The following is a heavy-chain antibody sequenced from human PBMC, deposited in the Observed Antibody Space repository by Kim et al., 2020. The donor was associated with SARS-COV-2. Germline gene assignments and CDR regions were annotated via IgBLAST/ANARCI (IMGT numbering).Heavy chain of an antibody. Sequence: GSLRLSCAASGFTFSSNAMSWVRQAPGEGLEWVSAISGSGGKTDYADSVKDRFTISRDNSKNTLYLEMNSLRAEDTAIYYCSKEVGTDYYVYYLGQGTL. V-gene: IGHV3-23*01. CDR2: ISGSGGKT. D-gene: IGHD3-10*01. CDR3: SKEVGTDYYVYY. J-gene: IGHJ4*02. CDR1: GFTFSSNA.